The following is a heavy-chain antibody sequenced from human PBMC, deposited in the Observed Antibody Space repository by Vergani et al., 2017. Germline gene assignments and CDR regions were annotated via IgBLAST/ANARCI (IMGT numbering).Heavy chain of an antibody. V-gene: IGHV3-11*01. CDR2: ISSSGSTI. Sequence: QVQLVESGGGLVKPGGSLRLSCAASGFTFSDYYMSWIRQAPGKGLEWVSYISSSGSTIYYADSVKGRFTISRDNAKNSLYLQMNSLRAEDTAVYYCAGERNAYYDFWSGYYTQYYFDYWGQGTLVTVSS. CDR3: AGERNAYYDFWSGYYTQYYFDY. CDR1: GFTFSDYY. J-gene: IGHJ4*02. D-gene: IGHD3-3*01.